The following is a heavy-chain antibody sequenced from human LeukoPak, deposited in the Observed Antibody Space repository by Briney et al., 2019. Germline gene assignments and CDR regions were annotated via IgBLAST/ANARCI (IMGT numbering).Heavy chain of an antibody. CDR3: ARVQGLGYHDAFDI. J-gene: IGHJ3*02. D-gene: IGHD3/OR15-3a*01. CDR2: LNPSGGST. Sequence: ASVNVSCKASGYTVTSYYMHWVRQAPGQGLEWMGILNPSGGSTSYAQKFQGRATLTRATSTSTVYMELSSLRSEDTAVYYCARVQGLGYHDAFDIWGQGTMVTVSS. V-gene: IGHV1-46*01. CDR1: GYTVTSYY.